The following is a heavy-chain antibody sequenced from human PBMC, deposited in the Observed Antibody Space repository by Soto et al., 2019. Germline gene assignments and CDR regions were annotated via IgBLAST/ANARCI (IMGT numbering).Heavy chain of an antibody. CDR2: ISYDGSNK. V-gene: IGHV3-30-3*01. D-gene: IGHD3-10*01. Sequence: PGGSLRLSCAASGFTFSSYAMHWVRQAPGKGLEWVAVISYDGSNKYYADSVKGRFTISRDNSKNTLYLQMNSLRDEDTAVYYCARGLTERLPQKFEYWGQGTLVTVSS. J-gene: IGHJ4*02. CDR3: ARGLTERLPQKFEY. CDR1: GFTFSSYA.